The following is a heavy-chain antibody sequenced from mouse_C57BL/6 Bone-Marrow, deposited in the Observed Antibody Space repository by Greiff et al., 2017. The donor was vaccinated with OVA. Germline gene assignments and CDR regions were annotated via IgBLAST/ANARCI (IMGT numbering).Heavy chain of an antibody. CDR2: IYPRSGNT. CDR1: GYNLTSYG. V-gene: IGHV1-81*01. Sequence: VQLQQSGAELARPGASVKLSCKASGYNLTSYGISWVKQRTGQGLEWIGAIYPRSGNTYYNEKFQGKATLTADKSSSTAYMELRSLTSEDSAVYFCALTQYFDVWGTGTTVTVSS. CDR3: ALTQYFDV. D-gene: IGHD4-1*01. J-gene: IGHJ1*03.